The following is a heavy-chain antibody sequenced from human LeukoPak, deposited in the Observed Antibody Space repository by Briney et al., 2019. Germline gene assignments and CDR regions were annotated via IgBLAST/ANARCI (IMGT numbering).Heavy chain of an antibody. J-gene: IGHJ6*02. CDR3: VKDIVVVVAATQPHYFYAMDV. V-gene: IGHV3-64D*06. Sequence: GGSLRLSCSASGFTFNNYAMHWVRQAPGKGLDYVSTITNNGDSTYYADSMKGRFTISRDNSKNTLYLQMSSLRAEDTAVYYCVKDIVVVVAATQPHYFYAMDVWGQGTTVTVSS. CDR2: ITNNGDST. D-gene: IGHD2-15*01. CDR1: GFTFNNYA.